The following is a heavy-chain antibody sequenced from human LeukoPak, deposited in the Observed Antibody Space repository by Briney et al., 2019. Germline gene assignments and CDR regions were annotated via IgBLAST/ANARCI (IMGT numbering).Heavy chain of an antibody. V-gene: IGHV4-30-4*01. J-gene: IGHJ3*02. CDR3: ARKEVSSDAFDI. Sequence: SQTPSLTCTVSGASIRSGDHHWSWLRQSAGKGLEWIGYIYFSGSRSSNPSLKSRVTISVDTSKNQFSLKLSSVTAADTAVYYCARKEVSSDAFDIWGQGTMVTVSS. D-gene: IGHD1-14*01. CDR1: GASIRSGDHH. CDR2: IYFSGSR.